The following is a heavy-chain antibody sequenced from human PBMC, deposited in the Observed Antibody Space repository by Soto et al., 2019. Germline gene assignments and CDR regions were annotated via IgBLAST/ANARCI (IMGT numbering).Heavy chain of an antibody. J-gene: IGHJ2*01. CDR2: ISSNGGVT. Sequence: EVQLVESGGGLVQPGGSLRLSCAASGFTFSSYAMHWVRQAPGKGLEYVSAISSNGGVTYYAISVKGRFIISRDNSKNTLFLQMGSRRVEEMAVYYCARGVEAPYGYFDLWGRGTLVTVSS. CDR1: GFTFSSYA. V-gene: IGHV3-64*01. CDR3: ARGVEAPYGYFDL. D-gene: IGHD1-1*01.